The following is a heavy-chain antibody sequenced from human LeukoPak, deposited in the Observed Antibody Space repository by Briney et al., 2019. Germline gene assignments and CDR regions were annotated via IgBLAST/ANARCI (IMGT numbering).Heavy chain of an antibody. CDR3: ARGRIIRGYCSSTSCYGEGFDP. CDR2: INPDGGGT. V-gene: IGHV1-2*02. CDR1: GYTFTGYY. D-gene: IGHD2-2*01. J-gene: IGHJ5*02. Sequence: GASVKVSCKASGYTFTGYYMHWVRQAPGQGLEWMGWINPDGGGTNYAQKFQGRVTMTRDTSISTAYMELSRLTSDDTALFYCARGRIIRGYCSSTSCYGEGFDPWGQGTLVTVSS.